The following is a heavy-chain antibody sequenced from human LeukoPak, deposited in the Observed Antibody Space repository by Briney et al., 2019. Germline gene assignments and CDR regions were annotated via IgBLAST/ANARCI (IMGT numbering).Heavy chain of an antibody. Sequence: PGGSLRLSCAASGFTFSTYSMNWVRQAPGKGLEWVSSISSSSVYIYYADSVKGRFTISRDNSKNTLYLQMNSLRAEDTAVYYCAISSPLQHWGQGTLVTVSS. D-gene: IGHD6-13*01. J-gene: IGHJ1*01. CDR1: GFTFSTYS. V-gene: IGHV3-21*04. CDR2: ISSSSVYI. CDR3: AISSPLQH.